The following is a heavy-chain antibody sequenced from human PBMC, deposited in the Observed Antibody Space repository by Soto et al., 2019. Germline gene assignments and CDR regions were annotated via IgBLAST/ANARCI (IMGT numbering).Heavy chain of an antibody. V-gene: IGHV1-69*13. J-gene: IGHJ6*02. CDR1: GGTFSKYA. Sequence: SVKVSCKASGGTFSKYAISWVRQAPGQVLEWLGGIIPMFGTPNYAQKFQGRVTISADESTTTAYLELSSLRSADTAVYFCARALRDRRFYHGLGVRGQWTTVTIAS. CDR3: ARALRDRRFYHGLGV. CDR2: IIPMFGTP. D-gene: IGHD3-22*01.